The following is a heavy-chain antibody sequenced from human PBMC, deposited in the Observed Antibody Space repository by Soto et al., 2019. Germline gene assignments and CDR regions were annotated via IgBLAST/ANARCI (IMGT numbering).Heavy chain of an antibody. V-gene: IGHV1-2*04. J-gene: IGHJ4*02. CDR1: GYTFTGYY. CDR2: INPNSGGT. D-gene: IGHD3-9*01. Sequence: ASVKVSCKASGYTFTGYYMHWVRQAPGQGLEWMGWINPNSGGTNYAQKFQGWVTMTRDTSISTAYMELSRLRSDDTAVYYCARVSEPLYDILTGYSKDNYFDYWGQGTLVTVSS. CDR3: ARVSEPLYDILTGYSKDNYFDY.